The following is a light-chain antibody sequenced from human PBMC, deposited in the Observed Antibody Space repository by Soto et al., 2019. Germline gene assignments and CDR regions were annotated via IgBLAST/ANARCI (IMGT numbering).Light chain of an antibody. Sequence: DIQMTQSPSTLSASVGDRVIITCWASQSISSWLAWYQQKPGKAPNLLIYRASTLKSGIPSRFSGSGSGTEFTLTISSLQPDDFATYYCQQYDRASWTFGQGTKVEIK. CDR1: QSISSW. J-gene: IGKJ1*01. V-gene: IGKV1-5*03. CDR3: QQYDRASWT. CDR2: RAS.